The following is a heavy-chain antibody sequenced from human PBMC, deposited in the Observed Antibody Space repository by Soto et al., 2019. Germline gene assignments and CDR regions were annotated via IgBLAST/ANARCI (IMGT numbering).Heavy chain of an antibody. J-gene: IGHJ4*02. Sequence: ESGGDLVQPGGSLRLSCAASGFTFRTYEMNWVRQAPGKGLEWVSYISSSGSNIYYADSVKGRFTISRDNAKNSLYLQMNSLRAEDTAVYYCVSRSGSCYNGIDYWGQGTLVTVSS. CDR2: ISSSGSNI. D-gene: IGHD3-10*01. V-gene: IGHV3-48*03. CDR1: GFTFRTYE. CDR3: VSRSGSCYNGIDY.